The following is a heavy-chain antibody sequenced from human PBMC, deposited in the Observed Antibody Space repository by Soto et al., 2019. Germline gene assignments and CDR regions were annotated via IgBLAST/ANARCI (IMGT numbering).Heavy chain of an antibody. J-gene: IGHJ6*02. D-gene: IGHD1-1*01. CDR3: AKGGRGTYYYYYGMDV. CDR2: ISYDGNNK. Sequence: GGSLRLSCAASGFTFSGYGMHWVRQAPGKGLECVAVISYDGNNKYYADSVKGRFTISRDNSKNTLYLQMNSLRAEDTAVYYCAKGGRGTYYYYYGMDVWGQGTTVTVSS. CDR1: GFTFSGYG. V-gene: IGHV3-30*18.